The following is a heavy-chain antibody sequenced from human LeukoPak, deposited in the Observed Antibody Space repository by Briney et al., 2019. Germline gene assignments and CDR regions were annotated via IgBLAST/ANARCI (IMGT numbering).Heavy chain of an antibody. Sequence: EASVKVSCKASGYTFTGYYMHWVRQAPGQGLEWMGWINPNSGGTNYVQKFQGRVTMTRDTSISTAYMELSRLRSDDTAVYYCAREAIWFGELLVYYYYMDVWGKGTTVTISS. D-gene: IGHD3-10*01. V-gene: IGHV1-2*02. J-gene: IGHJ6*03. CDR3: AREAIWFGELLVYYYYMDV. CDR1: GYTFTGYY. CDR2: INPNSGGT.